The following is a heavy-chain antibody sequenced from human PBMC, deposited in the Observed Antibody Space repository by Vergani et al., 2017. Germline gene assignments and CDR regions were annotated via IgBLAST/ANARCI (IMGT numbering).Heavy chain of an antibody. D-gene: IGHD2-21*02. CDR2: IITFFGTT. V-gene: IGHV1-69*18. CDR1: GYTFSNYY. J-gene: IGHJ2*01. Sequence: QVQVVQYGAEVKKSGASVKVSCKTSGYTFSNYYRHWVRQAPGQGLEWMGRIITFFGTTDYAQKFQGRFTIIADEFPKTVELQLSNLISEATAVDYCARGCPGRGGDCSAGWYFDLRGRGNLVNVSS. CDR3: ARGCPGRGGDCSAGWYFDL.